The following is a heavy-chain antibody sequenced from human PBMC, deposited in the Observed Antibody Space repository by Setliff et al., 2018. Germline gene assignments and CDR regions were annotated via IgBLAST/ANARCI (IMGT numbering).Heavy chain of an antibody. J-gene: IGHJ3*02. D-gene: IGHD3-10*01. CDR1: GGSISSSSYY. CDR3: ARVGVLWFGELLGAFDI. V-gene: IGHV4-39*07. Sequence: PSETLSLTCTVSGGSISSSSYYWGWIRQPPGKGLEWIGSIYYGGSTYYNPSLKSRVTISVDTSKNQFSLKLSSVTAADTAVYYCARVGVLWFGELLGAFDIWGQGTMVTVSS. CDR2: IYYGGST.